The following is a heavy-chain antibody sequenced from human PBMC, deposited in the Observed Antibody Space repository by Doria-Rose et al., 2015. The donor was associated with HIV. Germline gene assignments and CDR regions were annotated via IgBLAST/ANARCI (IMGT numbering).Heavy chain of an antibody. Sequence: QVTLKESGPVLVKPTETLTLTCTVSGVSLSSPGMGVSWIRQPPGKALEWLASMSSDDERSYKASLKSRLTISRGTSKSQVVLTMTDMDPVDTATYYCARIKSSRWYHKYYFDFWGQGTLVIVSA. CDR1: GVSLSSPGMG. J-gene: IGHJ4*02. CDR3: ARIKSSRWYHKYYFDF. CDR2: MSSDDER. D-gene: IGHD6-13*01. V-gene: IGHV2-26*01.